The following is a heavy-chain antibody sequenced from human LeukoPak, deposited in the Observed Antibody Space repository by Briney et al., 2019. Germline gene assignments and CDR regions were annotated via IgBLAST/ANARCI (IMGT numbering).Heavy chain of an antibody. D-gene: IGHD6-13*01. CDR1: GYTFTSYG. V-gene: IGHV1-18*01. Sequence: ASVKVSCKASGYTFTSYGISWARQAPGQGLEWMGWISAYNGNTNYAQKLQGRVTMTTDTSTSTAYMELRSLRSDDTAVYYCARVSYSSSPKHNYYYGMDVWDQGTTVTVSS. CDR3: ARVSYSSSPKHNYYYGMDV. CDR2: ISAYNGNT. J-gene: IGHJ6*02.